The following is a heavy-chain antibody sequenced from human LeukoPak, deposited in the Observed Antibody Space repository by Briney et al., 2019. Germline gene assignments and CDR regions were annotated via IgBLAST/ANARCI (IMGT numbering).Heavy chain of an antibody. Sequence: GGSLRLSCAASGFTFDDYGMSWVRQAPGKGLEWVSGINWNGGSTGYADSVKGRFTISRDNAKNSLYLQMNSLRVEDTALYHCARVEGGYGVSAFDIWGQGTMVTVSS. V-gene: IGHV3-20*01. CDR2: INWNGGST. CDR3: ARVEGGYGVSAFDI. D-gene: IGHD5-12*01. CDR1: GFTFDDYG. J-gene: IGHJ3*02.